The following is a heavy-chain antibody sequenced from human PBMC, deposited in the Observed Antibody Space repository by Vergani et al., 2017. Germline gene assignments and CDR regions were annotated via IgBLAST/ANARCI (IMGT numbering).Heavy chain of an antibody. CDR3: ARVGYCSGGSCYGVGP. CDR2: IYTSGST. Sequence: QVQLQESGPGLVKPSQTLSLTCTVSGGSISSGSYYWSWIRQPAGKGLEWIGRIYTSGSTNYNPSLKSRVTISVDTSKNQFSLKLSSVTAADTAVYYCARVGYCSGGSCYGVGPWGQVTLVTVSS. V-gene: IGHV4-61*02. D-gene: IGHD2-15*01. J-gene: IGHJ5*02. CDR1: GGSISSGSYY.